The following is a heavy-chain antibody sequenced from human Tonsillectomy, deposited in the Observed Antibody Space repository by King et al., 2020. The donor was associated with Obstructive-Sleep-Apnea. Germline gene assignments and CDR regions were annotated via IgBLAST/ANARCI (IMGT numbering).Heavy chain of an antibody. V-gene: IGHV1-69*12. Sequence: QLVQSGAEVKKPGSSLKVSCKASGGTFSSYAISWVRQAPGQGLEGMGGIIPIFGTANYAQKFQVRVTSTADESTSTAYMELSRLRSEDTAVYYCARGGYIASRYYFDYWGQGTLVTVSS. CDR3: ARGGYIASRYYFDY. D-gene: IGHD6-13*01. CDR2: IIPIFGTA. J-gene: IGHJ4*02. CDR1: GGTFSSYA.